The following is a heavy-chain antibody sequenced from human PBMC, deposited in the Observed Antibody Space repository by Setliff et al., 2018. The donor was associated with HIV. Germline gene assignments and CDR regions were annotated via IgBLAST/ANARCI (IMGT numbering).Heavy chain of an antibody. V-gene: IGHV3-7*03. J-gene: IGHJ6*03. CDR2: IKQDGSEK. D-gene: IGHD6-19*01. CDR3: VKDGSLAGRSYFYMHV. Sequence: PGGSLRLSCATSGFTFSTHWMTWVRQAPGKGLEWVANIKQDGSEKYYADSAKGRFIISRNNDMNSVHLQMNSLTTDDTALYYCVKDGSLAGRSYFYMHVWGKGTTVTVSS. CDR1: GFTFSTHW.